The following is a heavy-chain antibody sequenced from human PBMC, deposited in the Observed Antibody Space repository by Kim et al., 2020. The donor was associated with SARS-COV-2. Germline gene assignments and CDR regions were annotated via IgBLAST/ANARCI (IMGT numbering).Heavy chain of an antibody. V-gene: IGHV3-48*02. CDR3: ARGGSGNYYDVDGCRLDC. J-gene: IGHJ4*02. D-gene: IGHD3-10*01. Sequence: RGRFTISRDNAKNSLYLQMNSLRDDDTAVYYCARGGSGNYYDVDGCRLDCWGQGTRVTVSS.